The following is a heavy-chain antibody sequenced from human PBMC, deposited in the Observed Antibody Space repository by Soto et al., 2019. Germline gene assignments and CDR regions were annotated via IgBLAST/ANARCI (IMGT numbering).Heavy chain of an antibody. CDR3: AAYCSSTSCPFPNWFDP. J-gene: IGHJ5*02. V-gene: IGHV4-30-4*01. Sequence: PSETLSLTCTVSGGSISSGDYYWSWIRQPPGKGLEWIGYIYYSGSTYYNPSLKSRVTISVDTSKNQFSLKLSSVTAADTAVYYCAAYCSSTSCPFPNWFDPWGQGTLVTVSS. CDR2: IYYSGST. D-gene: IGHD2-2*01. CDR1: GGSISSGDYY.